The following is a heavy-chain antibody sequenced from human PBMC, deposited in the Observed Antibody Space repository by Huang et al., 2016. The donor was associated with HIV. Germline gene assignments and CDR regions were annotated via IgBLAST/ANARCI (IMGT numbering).Heavy chain of an antibody. CDR3: AKDQGQWLAYFDS. CDR1: GITFRNYA. D-gene: IGHD6-19*01. Sequence: VRLVQSGGGVVQPGRSLRLSCAASGITFRNYAMHWVRQAPGKGRECGAGSSADVIGQDYVDSVKGRFIISKDNSNETLFLEMRSLKSEDTAVYFCAKDQGQWLAYFDSWGQGTLVTVSS. CDR2: SSADVIGQ. J-gene: IGHJ4*02. V-gene: IGHV3-30*18.